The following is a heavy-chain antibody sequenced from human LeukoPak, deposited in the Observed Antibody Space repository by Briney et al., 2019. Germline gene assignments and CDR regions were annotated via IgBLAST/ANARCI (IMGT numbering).Heavy chain of an antibody. D-gene: IGHD3-22*01. Sequence: SVKVSCKASGGTFSSYAISWVRQAPGQGLEWMGGIIPIFGTANYAQKFQGRVTITADESTSTAYMELSSLRSEDTAVYYCARGVDYYDSSGYYPFDYWGQGTLVTVSS. CDR2: IIPIFGTA. V-gene: IGHV1-69*13. J-gene: IGHJ4*02. CDR1: GGTFSSYA. CDR3: ARGVDYYDSSGYYPFDY.